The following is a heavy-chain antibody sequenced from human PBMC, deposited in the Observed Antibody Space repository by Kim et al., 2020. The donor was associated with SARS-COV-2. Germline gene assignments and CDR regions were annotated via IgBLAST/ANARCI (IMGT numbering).Heavy chain of an antibody. J-gene: IGHJ4*02. Sequence: YAVSVKSRITINPDTSKTQFSLQLNSVTPEDTAVYYCARSYSSGWYYFDYWGQGTLVTVSS. CDR3: ARSYSSGWYYFDY. D-gene: IGHD6-19*01. V-gene: IGHV6-1*01.